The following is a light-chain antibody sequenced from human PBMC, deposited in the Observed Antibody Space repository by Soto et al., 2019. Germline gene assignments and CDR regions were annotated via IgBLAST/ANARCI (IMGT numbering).Light chain of an antibody. CDR1: QSISSY. Sequence: IQMTQSPSSLSASLGDRVTITCRASQSISSYLNWYQQRPGKAPKVLIYGASTLQSGVPPRFSGSGSGTDFTLAISSLQPEDSATYYCLQDINYPWTFGQGTKVDIK. J-gene: IGKJ1*01. V-gene: IGKV1-6*01. CDR3: LQDINYPWT. CDR2: GAS.